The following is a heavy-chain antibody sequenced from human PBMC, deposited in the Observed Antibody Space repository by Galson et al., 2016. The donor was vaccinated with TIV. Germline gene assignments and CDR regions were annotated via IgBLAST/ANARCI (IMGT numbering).Heavy chain of an antibody. V-gene: IGHV3-43*01. CDR3: AKDYMWKGDYYYMDV. CDR2: ISWHDDNT. Sequence: SLRLSCATSGFSFHHYTMHWVRQAPGKGLEWVSLISWHDDNTHYADSVKGRFTISRDNSRSSLYLEMNSLTTEDTALYFCAKDYMWKGDYYYMDVWGKGTTVTVSS. D-gene: IGHD1-1*01. J-gene: IGHJ6*03. CDR1: GFSFHHYT.